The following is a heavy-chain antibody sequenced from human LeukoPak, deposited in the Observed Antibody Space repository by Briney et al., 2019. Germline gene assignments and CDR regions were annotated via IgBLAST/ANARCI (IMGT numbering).Heavy chain of an antibody. Sequence: GESLKISCNGSGYXFTSYWIGWVRQMPGKGLEWMGIIYPGDSDTRYSPSFQGQVTISADKSTSTAYLQWSSLKASDTAMYYCVRLLVGAFDYWGQGTPLTVSS. V-gene: IGHV5-51*01. J-gene: IGHJ4*02. CDR1: GYXFTSYW. CDR2: IYPGDSDT. CDR3: VRLLVGAFDY. D-gene: IGHD1-26*01.